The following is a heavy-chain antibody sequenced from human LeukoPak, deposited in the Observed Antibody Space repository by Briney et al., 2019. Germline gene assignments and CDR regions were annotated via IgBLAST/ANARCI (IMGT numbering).Heavy chain of an antibody. CDR3: AREVRGVIPFGAFDI. CDR2: INHSGST. CDR1: GGSFSGYY. J-gene: IGHJ3*02. V-gene: IGHV4-34*01. Sequence: SETLSLTCAVYGGSFSGYYWSWIRQPPGKGLEWIGEINHSGSTNYNPSLKSRVTISVDTSKNQFSLKLSSVTAADTAVYYCAREVRGVIPFGAFDIWGQGTMVTVSS. D-gene: IGHD3-10*01.